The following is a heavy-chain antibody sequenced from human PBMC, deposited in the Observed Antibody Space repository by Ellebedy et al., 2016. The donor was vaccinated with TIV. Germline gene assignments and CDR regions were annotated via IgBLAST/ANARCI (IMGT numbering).Heavy chain of an antibody. CDR1: GFTYKNYW. CDR2: IKQDGSEK. Sequence: PGGSLRLSCAASGFTYKNYWLTWVRQAPGKGMEWVANIKQDGSEKHFVDSGKGRFTNSRDNAKSSLYLQMNSLRAEDTAVYYCAREGVGGFDYWGQGTLVTVSS. D-gene: IGHD3-10*01. J-gene: IGHJ4*02. V-gene: IGHV3-7*03. CDR3: AREGVGGFDY.